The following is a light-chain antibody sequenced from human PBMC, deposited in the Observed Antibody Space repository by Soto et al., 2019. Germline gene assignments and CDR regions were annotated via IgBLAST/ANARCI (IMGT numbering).Light chain of an antibody. Sequence: DIQVTQSPATLSLYLLDIVTITCRASQSIDNKLAWYQRKPGKAPKLLIYDASTLESGVPSTFDGSGFGTEFTLTISSLQPDDFATYYCQEYSDSSWTFGQGTKVDIK. CDR3: QEYSDSSWT. V-gene: IGKV1-5*01. CDR2: DAS. J-gene: IGKJ1*01. CDR1: QSIDNK.